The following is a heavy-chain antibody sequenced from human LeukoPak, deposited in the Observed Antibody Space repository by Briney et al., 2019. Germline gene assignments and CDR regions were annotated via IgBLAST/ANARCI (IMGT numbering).Heavy chain of an antibody. D-gene: IGHD6-19*01. CDR1: GGTFISYA. J-gene: IGHJ3*02. Sequence: GASVKVSCKASGGTFISYAISWVRQAPGQGLEWMGGIIPIFGTANYAQKFQGKVTITADESTSTAYMELSSLRSEDTAIYYCAFPAHHWLVRGAFDIWGQGTMVTVSS. CDR3: AFPAHHWLVRGAFDI. CDR2: IIPIFGTA. V-gene: IGHV1-69*13.